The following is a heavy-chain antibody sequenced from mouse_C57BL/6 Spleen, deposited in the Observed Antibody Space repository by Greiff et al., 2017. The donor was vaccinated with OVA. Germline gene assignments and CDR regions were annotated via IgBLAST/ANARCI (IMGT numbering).Heavy chain of an antibody. V-gene: IGHV1-39*01. CDR3: APFYYGNYEDYAMDY. D-gene: IGHD2-1*01. CDR2: INPNYGTT. Sequence: VQLKESGPELVKPGASVKISCKASGYSFTDYNMNWVKQSNGKSLEWIGVINPNYGTTSYNQKFKGKATLTVDQSSSTAYMQLNSLTSEDSAVYYCAPFYYGNYEDYAMDYWGQGTSVTVSS. J-gene: IGHJ4*01. CDR1: GYSFTDYN.